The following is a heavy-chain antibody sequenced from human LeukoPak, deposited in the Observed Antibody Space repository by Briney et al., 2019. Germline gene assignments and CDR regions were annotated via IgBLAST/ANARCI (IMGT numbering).Heavy chain of an antibody. CDR2: IGGDGSTT. CDR3: ARDPRNKGFDP. CDR1: GFTFSGYW. V-gene: IGHV3-74*01. J-gene: IGHJ5*02. D-gene: IGHD1/OR15-1a*01. Sequence: GGSLRLSCAASGFTFSGYWMHWVRHAPGKGLVWVSCIGGDGSTTRYADSVKGRFTISRDNAKNTLFLEMNSLRAEDTAVYYCARDPRNKGFDPWGQGTLVTVSS.